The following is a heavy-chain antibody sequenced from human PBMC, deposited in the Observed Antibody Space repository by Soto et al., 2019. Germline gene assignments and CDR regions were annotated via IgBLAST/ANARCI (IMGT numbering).Heavy chain of an antibody. CDR1: GGSISSSSYY. CDR2: IYYSGST. Sequence: QLQLQESGPGLVKPSETLSLTCTVSGGSISSSSYYWGWIRQPPGKGLEWIGSIYYSGSTYYNPSLKGRVTISVDTSKNQVALKLSSVAAADTAVYYCARESFCGDCYGNWFDPWGQGTLVTVSS. CDR3: ARESFCGDCYGNWFDP. J-gene: IGHJ5*02. D-gene: IGHD2-21*02. V-gene: IGHV4-39*02.